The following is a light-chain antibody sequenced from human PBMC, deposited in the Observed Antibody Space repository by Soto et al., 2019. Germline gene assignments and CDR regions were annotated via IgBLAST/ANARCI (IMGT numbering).Light chain of an antibody. J-gene: IGKJ1*01. CDR2: AAS. CDR1: QSISSY. CDR3: QHYNGYWT. V-gene: IGKV1-39*01. Sequence: DIQMTQSPSSLSASVGDRVTITCRASQSISSYLNWYQQKPGKAPKLLIYAASSLQSGVPSRFSGSGSGTEFTLTISSLQPTDFATYYCQHYNGYWTFGQGTKVDIK.